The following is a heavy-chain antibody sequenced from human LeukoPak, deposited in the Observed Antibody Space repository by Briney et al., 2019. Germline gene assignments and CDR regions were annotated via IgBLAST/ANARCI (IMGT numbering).Heavy chain of an antibody. V-gene: IGHV3-15*01. CDR1: GFPFGDYA. D-gene: IGHD2-15*01. Sequence: GSLRLSCTASGFPFGDYAMSWVRPAPGKGLEWVGRIKSKTDGGTTYYAAPVKGRFTISRDDSKNTVYLQMNSLKTEDTAVYYCTTYCSGGSCYPYYYYMDVWGKGTTVTVSS. CDR2: IKSKTDGGTT. J-gene: IGHJ6*03. CDR3: TTYCSGGSCYPYYYYMDV.